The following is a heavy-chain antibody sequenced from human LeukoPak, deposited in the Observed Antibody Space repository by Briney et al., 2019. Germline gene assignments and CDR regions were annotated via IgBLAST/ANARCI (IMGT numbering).Heavy chain of an antibody. D-gene: IGHD3-22*01. CDR2: ISASGTST. Sequence: GGSLRLSCAASGFTFSSYGMSWVRQAPGKRLEWVSAISASGTSTYYADSVKGRFTISRDNSKDTLYLQMNSLRAEDTAVYYCAKSSIFYDSSGYYVGEKYYFDYWGQGTLVTVSS. V-gene: IGHV3-23*01. CDR3: AKSSIFYDSSGYYVGEKYYFDY. CDR1: GFTFSSYG. J-gene: IGHJ4*02.